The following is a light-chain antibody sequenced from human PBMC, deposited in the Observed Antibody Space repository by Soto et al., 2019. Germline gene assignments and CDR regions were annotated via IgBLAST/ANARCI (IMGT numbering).Light chain of an antibody. J-gene: IGKJ5*01. CDR1: QDISVY. V-gene: IGKV1-27*01. CDR3: QKFNTAPLT. Sequence: DIKMTQSPSSLAASVGDRVTISCRASQDISVYLAWYQQKPGKVPKLLIYSASTLQSGVPSRFSGSGSGTDFTLPISSLQPEDVATYYCQKFNTAPLTFGQGTRLEIK. CDR2: SAS.